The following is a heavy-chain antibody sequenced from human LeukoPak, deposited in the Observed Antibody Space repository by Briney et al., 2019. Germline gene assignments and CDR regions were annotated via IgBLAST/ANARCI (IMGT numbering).Heavy chain of an antibody. CDR2: ISNNGGDT. D-gene: IGHD5/OR15-5a*01. CDR3: AKSMSTGYRGFFDY. V-gene: IGHV3-23*01. Sequence: GGSLRLSCAASGFTFTTYAMSWVRQAPGMGLEWVSSISNNGGDTYYVDSVKGRLSIPRDNSKNTLYLQINSLRAEDTAMYYCAKSMSTGYRGFFDYWGQGTLVSVSS. CDR1: GFTFTTYA. J-gene: IGHJ4*02.